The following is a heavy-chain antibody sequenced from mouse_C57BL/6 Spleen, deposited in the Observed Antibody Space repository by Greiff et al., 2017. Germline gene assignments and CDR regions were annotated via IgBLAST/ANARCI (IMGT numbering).Heavy chain of an antibody. J-gene: IGHJ1*01. CDR2: ISGGGGNT. V-gene: IGHV5-9*01. CDR1: GFTFSSYT. CDR3: ARQGTVYYGNYSWYFDV. D-gene: IGHD2-1*01. Sequence: EVNLVESGGGLVKPGGSLKLSCAASGFTFSSYTMSWVRQTPEKRLEWFATISGGGGNTYSPDSVKGRFTISRDNAKNTLYLQMSSLRSEDTALYYCARQGTVYYGNYSWYFDVWGAGTTVTVSS.